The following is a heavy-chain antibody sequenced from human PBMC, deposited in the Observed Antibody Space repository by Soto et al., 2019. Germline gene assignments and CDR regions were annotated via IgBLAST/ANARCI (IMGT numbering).Heavy chain of an antibody. J-gene: IGHJ3*02. V-gene: IGHV1-2*02. CDR2: INPATGAA. CDR1: GYPVTAYY. Sequence: QLHLVQSGAVVKKPGASVTVSCSASGYPVTAYYMHWVRQAPGRGLEWMGGINPATGAAKYTQNFQGRVTMTRDTSTSTVFMDLGGLTSGDTAVFYCARGGGVGVAGSAAFDMWGQGTLVTVSS. D-gene: IGHD3-3*01. CDR3: ARGGGVGVAGSAAFDM.